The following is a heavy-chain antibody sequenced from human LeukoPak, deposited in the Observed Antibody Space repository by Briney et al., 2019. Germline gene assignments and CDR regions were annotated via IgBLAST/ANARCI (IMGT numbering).Heavy chain of an antibody. CDR3: SKWGDYDVLTGYYDSDF. J-gene: IGHJ4*02. CDR1: GFTFNNYA. V-gene: IGHV3-23*01. CDR2: ILGSGRSA. Sequence: PGGSLRLSCAASGFTFNNYAMSWVRQAPGKGLEWVSAILGSGRSAYYADSVKGRFTISRDNSKNSLFLQMSSLRVEDTALYYCSKWGDYDVLTGYYDSDFWGQGTLVTVSA. D-gene: IGHD3-9*01.